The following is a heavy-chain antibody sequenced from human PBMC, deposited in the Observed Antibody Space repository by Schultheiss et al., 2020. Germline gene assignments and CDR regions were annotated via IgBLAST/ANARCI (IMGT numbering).Heavy chain of an antibody. Sequence: SETLSLTCAVYGGSFSGYYWSWIRQPPGKGLEWIGEINHSGSTNYNPSLKSRVTMSVDTSKNQFSLRLNSVTAADTAVYFCARDIVGATDYWGQGTLVTVSS. CDR3: ARDIVGATDY. CDR1: GGSFSGYY. J-gene: IGHJ4*02. D-gene: IGHD1-26*01. V-gene: IGHV4-34*01. CDR2: INHSGST.